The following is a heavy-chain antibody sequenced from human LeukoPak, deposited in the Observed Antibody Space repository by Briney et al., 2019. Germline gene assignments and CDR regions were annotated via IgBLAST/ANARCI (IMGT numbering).Heavy chain of an antibody. Sequence: ASVKVPCKASGYTFTSYGISWVRQAPGQGLEWMGWISAYNGNTNYAQKLQGRVTMTTDASTSTAYMELRSQRSDDTAVYYCAREELRYFDWLLENYYYYYGMDVWGQGTTVTVSS. CDR3: AREELRYFDWLLENYYYYYGMDV. J-gene: IGHJ6*02. D-gene: IGHD3-9*01. V-gene: IGHV1-18*01. CDR2: ISAYNGNT. CDR1: GYTFTSYG.